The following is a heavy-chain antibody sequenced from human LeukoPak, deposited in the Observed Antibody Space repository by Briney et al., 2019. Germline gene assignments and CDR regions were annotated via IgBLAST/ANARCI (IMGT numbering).Heavy chain of an antibody. V-gene: IGHV4-34*01. Sequence: SETLSLTCAVYGGSFSGYYWSWTRQPPGKGLEWIGEINHSGSTNYNPSLKSRVTISVDTSKNQFSLKLSSVTAADTAVYYCARQDQLYSSGWSTVAPSFDYWGQGTLVTVSS. CDR3: ARQDQLYSSGWSTVAPSFDY. CDR1: GGSFSGYY. J-gene: IGHJ4*02. CDR2: INHSGST. D-gene: IGHD6-19*01.